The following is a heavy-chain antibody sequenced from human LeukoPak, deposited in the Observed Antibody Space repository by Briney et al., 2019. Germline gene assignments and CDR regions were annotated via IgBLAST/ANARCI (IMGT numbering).Heavy chain of an antibody. D-gene: IGHD6-19*01. V-gene: IGHV5-51*01. J-gene: IGHJ4*02. CDR3: AISYSSGLYFDY. CDR1: GSRFTGYW. Sequence: GESLQISCKGSGSRFTGYWIGGVRQLPGKGLEWMGIIYPGDSDTRYSPSFQGQVTISADKSISTAYLQWSSLKASDTAMYYCAISYSSGLYFDYWGQGTLVTVSS. CDR2: IYPGDSDT.